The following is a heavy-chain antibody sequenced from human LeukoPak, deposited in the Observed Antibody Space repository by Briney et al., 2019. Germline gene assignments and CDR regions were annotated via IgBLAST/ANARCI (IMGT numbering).Heavy chain of an antibody. V-gene: IGHV3-23*01. CDR1: GFTFSTYA. CDR3: AKTAAKNAYYYYYMDV. CDR2: ISSSGGTT. Sequence: GGSLRLSCAASGFTFSTYAVNWVRQAPGKGLEWVSAISSSGGTTYYADSPNGRFTISRDNSKNMLYLQMSSLRADDTAVYYCAKTAAKNAYYYYYMDVWGRGTTVTVSS. J-gene: IGHJ6*03. D-gene: IGHD6-13*01.